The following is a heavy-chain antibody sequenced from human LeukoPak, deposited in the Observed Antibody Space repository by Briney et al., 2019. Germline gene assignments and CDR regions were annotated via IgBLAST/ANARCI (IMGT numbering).Heavy chain of an antibody. Sequence: GGSLRLSCAASGSIFSSYSMNWVRQAPGKGLEWVSFIDSTSTYIHYADSVKGRFTISRDNAKNSLYLQMNSLRADDTAVYYCAEGSGGPGYWGQGTLVTVSS. CDR2: IDSTSTYI. CDR1: GSIFSSYS. J-gene: IGHJ4*02. V-gene: IGHV3-21*01. D-gene: IGHD1-26*01. CDR3: AEGSGGPGY.